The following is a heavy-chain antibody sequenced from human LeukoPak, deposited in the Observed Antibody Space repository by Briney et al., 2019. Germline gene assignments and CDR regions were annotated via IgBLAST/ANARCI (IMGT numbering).Heavy chain of an antibody. D-gene: IGHD3-16*02. CDR1: GFTFSSYA. CDR3: AKDGFGGVIVTTFDY. Sequence: AGGSLRLSCAASGFTFSSYAMSWVRQAPGKGLEWVSGISGSGGSTYYADSVKGRFTISRDNSKNTLYLQMNSLRAEDTAVYYCAKDGFGGVIVTTFDYWGQGTLVTVSS. V-gene: IGHV3-23*01. CDR2: ISGSGGST. J-gene: IGHJ4*02.